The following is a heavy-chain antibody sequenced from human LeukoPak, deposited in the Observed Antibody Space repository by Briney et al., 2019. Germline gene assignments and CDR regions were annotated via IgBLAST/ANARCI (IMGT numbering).Heavy chain of an antibody. Sequence: SETLSLTCTVSGGSISSYYWSWIRQPPGKGLEWIGYIYYSGSTNYNPSLKSRVTISVDTSKNQFSLKRSSVTAADTALYYCARAYSSSRERFDYWGQGTLVTVSS. D-gene: IGHD6-13*01. CDR2: IYYSGST. CDR1: GGSISSYY. V-gene: IGHV4-59*01. J-gene: IGHJ4*02. CDR3: ARAYSSSRERFDY.